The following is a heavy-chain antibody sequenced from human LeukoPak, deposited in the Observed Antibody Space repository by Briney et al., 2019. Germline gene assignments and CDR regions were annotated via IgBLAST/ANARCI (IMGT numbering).Heavy chain of an antibody. V-gene: IGHV5-51*01. D-gene: IGHD3-22*01. J-gene: IGHJ4*02. Sequence: GESLKISCKGSGYTFTTYWIAWVRQMPGKGLEWMGIIYPGDSDARYSPSFHGQVTISVDESISTAYLQWSSLKASDTAMYYCARRQSYDSGAYYVLDYWGQGTLVTVSS. CDR1: GYTFTTYW. CDR3: ARRQSYDSGAYYVLDY. CDR2: IYPGDSDA.